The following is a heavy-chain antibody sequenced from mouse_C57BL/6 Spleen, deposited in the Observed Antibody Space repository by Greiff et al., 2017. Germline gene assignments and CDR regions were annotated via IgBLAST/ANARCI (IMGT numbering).Heavy chain of an antibody. CDR3: ARRDYGPGAMDY. Sequence: QVQLQQPGAELVMPGASVKLSCKASGYTFTSYWMHWVKQRPGQGLEWIGEIDPSDSYTNYNQKFKGKSTLTVDKSSSTAYMQLSILTSEGSAVYYCARRDYGPGAMDYWGQGTSVTVSS. D-gene: IGHD1-1*01. J-gene: IGHJ4*01. CDR2: IDPSDSYT. V-gene: IGHV1-69*01. CDR1: GYTFTSYW.